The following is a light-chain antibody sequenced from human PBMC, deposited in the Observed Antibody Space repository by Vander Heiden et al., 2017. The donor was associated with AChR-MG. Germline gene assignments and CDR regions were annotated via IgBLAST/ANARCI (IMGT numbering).Light chain of an antibody. CDR3: QQSYSTPPYT. J-gene: IGKJ2*01. V-gene: IGKV1-39*01. CDR2: GAS. CDR1: QAISTY. Sequence: DIQLTQSPSSLPASVGDRVTITCRASQAISTYLNWYQQKPGKAPKLLIYGASTLQSGVPSRFSGSGSGTDFTLTINSLQPEDFAIYYCQQSYSTPPYTFGQGTKLEIK.